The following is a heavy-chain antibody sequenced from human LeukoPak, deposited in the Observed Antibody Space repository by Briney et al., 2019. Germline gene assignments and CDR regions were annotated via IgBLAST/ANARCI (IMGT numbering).Heavy chain of an antibody. CDR3: ARGGSSSWYGY. V-gene: IGHV1-2*02. J-gene: IGHJ4*02. Sequence: ASVKVSCKASGYSFTGYYMHWVRQAPGQGLEWMGWIIPNSGGTNYALKFQGRVTMTRDTSISTAYMELSRLRSDDTALYYCARGGSSSWYGYWGQGTLVTVSS. CDR2: IIPNSGGT. D-gene: IGHD6-13*01. CDR1: GYSFTGYY.